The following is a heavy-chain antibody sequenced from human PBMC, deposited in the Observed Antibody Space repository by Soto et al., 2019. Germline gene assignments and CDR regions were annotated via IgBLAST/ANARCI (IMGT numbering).Heavy chain of an antibody. CDR2: INHSGST. CDR3: ASQRPTVTTFDY. CDR1: GGSFNGYY. J-gene: IGHJ4*02. V-gene: IGHV4-34*01. D-gene: IGHD4-17*01. Sequence: SETLSLTCAVYGGSFNGYYWNWIRQPPGKGLEWIGEINHSGSTKYNPSLKSRVSILVDTSKNQFSLRLSSVTAADTAVYYCASQRPTVTTFDYWGQGTLVTVSS.